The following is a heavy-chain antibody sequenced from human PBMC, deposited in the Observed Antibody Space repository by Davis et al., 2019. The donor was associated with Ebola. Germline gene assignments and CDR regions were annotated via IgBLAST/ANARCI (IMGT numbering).Heavy chain of an antibody. J-gene: IGHJ4*02. Sequence: ASVKVSCKASGYTFTSYAMHWVRQAPGQRLEWMGWINAGNGNTKYSQKFQGRVTITRDTSAGTAYMELRSLRSDDTAVYYCARGYCSGGSCYSPDYWGQGTLVTVSS. CDR3: ARGYCSGGSCYSPDY. CDR1: GYTFTSYA. CDR2: INAGNGNT. D-gene: IGHD2-15*01. V-gene: IGHV1-3*01.